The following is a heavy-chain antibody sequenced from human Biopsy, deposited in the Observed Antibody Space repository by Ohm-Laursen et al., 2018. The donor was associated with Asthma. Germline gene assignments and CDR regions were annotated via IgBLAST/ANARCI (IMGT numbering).Heavy chain of an antibody. CDR1: GGTFNTYV. CDR3: ARKAGSCISRTCYSLDF. Sequence: ASVSASCKSLGGTFNTYVIGWVGQAPGQGLGWMGGINSVFGTTTYPQKFQDRVTITADDSTSTVYMELSSLRSEDTAVYYCARKAGSCISRTCYSLDFWGQGTLVTVSS. J-gene: IGHJ4*02. CDR2: INSVFGTT. D-gene: IGHD2-2*01. V-gene: IGHV1-69*13.